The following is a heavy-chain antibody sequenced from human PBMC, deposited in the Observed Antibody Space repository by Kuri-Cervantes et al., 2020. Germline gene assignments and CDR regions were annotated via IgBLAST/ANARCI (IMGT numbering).Heavy chain of an antibody. CDR1: GGSISSGGYS. CDR3: ARTLDFSSGSSDY. CDR2: IYHSGST. D-gene: IGHD3-22*01. Sequence: SETLSLTCAVSGGSISSGGYSWSWIRQPPGKGLEWIGYIYHSGSTYYNPSLKSRVTISVDRSKNQFSLKLSSVTAADTAVYYCARTLDFSSGSSDYWGQGTLVTVSS. J-gene: IGHJ4*02. V-gene: IGHV4-30-2*01.